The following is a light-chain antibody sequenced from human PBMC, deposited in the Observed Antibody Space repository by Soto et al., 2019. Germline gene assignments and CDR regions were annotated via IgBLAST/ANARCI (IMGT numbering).Light chain of an antibody. CDR2: GAS. J-gene: IGKJ1*01. CDR1: QSITRG. V-gene: IGKV3-15*01. Sequence: EIVLTQSAATLSVSPGETATLSWRASQSITRGLAWYQQKPVQAPKLLIYGASTRATGIPARFSGSGSGTEFTLTISSLQSEDFAVYYCQQYNIWPPVTFGQGTKVDIK. CDR3: QQYNIWPPVT.